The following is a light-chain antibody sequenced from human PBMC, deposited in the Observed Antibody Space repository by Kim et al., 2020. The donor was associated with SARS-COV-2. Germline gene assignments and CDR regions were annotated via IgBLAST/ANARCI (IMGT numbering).Light chain of an antibody. V-gene: IGLV1-51*01. CDR3: GTWDSSLNGLV. CDR1: SSNIRQNY. J-gene: IGLJ2*01. Sequence: GQRVTISCSGRSSNIRQNYVSWYQQFPGTAPKHHIYDKNKRHSGIPDRFSGSKYGMSATLGITGLQTGDEADYYCGTWDSSLNGLVFGGGTQLTVL. CDR2: DKN.